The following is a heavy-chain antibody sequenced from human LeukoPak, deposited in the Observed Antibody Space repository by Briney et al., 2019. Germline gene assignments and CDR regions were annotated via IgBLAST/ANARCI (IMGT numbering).Heavy chain of an antibody. CDR1: GFTFSSYS. D-gene: IGHD3-10*01. CDR3: AREPTYGSGSYHDY. Sequence: GGSLRLPCAASGFTFSSYSMNWVRQAPGKGLEWVSSISSSSSYIYYADSVKGRFTISRDNAKNSLYLQMNSLRAEDTAVYYCAREPTYGSGSYHDYWGQGTLVTVSS. CDR2: ISSSSSYI. V-gene: IGHV3-21*01. J-gene: IGHJ4*02.